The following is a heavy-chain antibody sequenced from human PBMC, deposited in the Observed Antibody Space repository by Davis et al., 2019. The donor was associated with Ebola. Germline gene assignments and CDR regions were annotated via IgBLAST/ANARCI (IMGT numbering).Heavy chain of an antibody. CDR2: ISSSSSYI. CDR3: ASDSSSQPPGGDY. J-gene: IGHJ4*02. CDR1: GFTFSSYS. D-gene: IGHD6-13*01. Sequence: GESLKISCAASGFTFSSYSMNWVRQAPGKGLEWVSSISSSSSYIYYADSVKGRFTISRDNAKNSLYLQMNSLRAEDTAVYYCASDSSSQPPGGDYWGQGTLVTVSS. V-gene: IGHV3-21*01.